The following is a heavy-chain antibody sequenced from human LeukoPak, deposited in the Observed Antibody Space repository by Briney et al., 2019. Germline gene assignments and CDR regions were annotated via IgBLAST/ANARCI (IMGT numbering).Heavy chain of an antibody. V-gene: IGHV3-30*18. CDR1: GFTFSSYG. CDR2: ISYDGSNK. D-gene: IGHD3-10*01. Sequence: GGSLRLSCAASGFTFSSYGMHWVRQAPGKGLEWVAAISYDGSNKYYADSVKGRFTISRDNSKNTLYLQMDSLRAEDTAVYYCAKDMTSRSGSYYLSYYYGMDVWGQGTTVTVSS. CDR3: AKDMTSRSGSYYLSYYYGMDV. J-gene: IGHJ6*02.